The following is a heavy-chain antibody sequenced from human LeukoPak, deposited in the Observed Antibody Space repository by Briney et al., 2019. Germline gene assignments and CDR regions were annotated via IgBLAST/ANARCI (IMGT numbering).Heavy chain of an antibody. CDR1: GHTFTDYY. CDR3: ARDRLRLGYERTNWFDP. CDR2: INPNSGGT. Sequence: GASVKVSCKASGHTFTDYYIHWVRQAPGQGLEWMGWINPNSGGTNYAQKFQGRVTMTRDTSISTVYMELSRLRSDDTAVYYCARDRLRLGYERTNWFDPWGQGTLVTVSS. J-gene: IGHJ5*02. V-gene: IGHV1-2*02. D-gene: IGHD2-15*01.